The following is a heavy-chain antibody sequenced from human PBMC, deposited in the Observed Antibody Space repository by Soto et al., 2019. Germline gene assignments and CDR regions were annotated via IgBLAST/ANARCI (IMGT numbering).Heavy chain of an antibody. J-gene: IGHJ1*01. Sequence: PGGSLRLSCAASGFTFSSYAMSWVRQAPGKGLEWVSAISGSGGSTYYADSVKGRFTISRDNSKNTLYLQMNSLRAEDTAVYYCAKDDPDIVVVVAATPGYFQHWGQGTLVTVSS. CDR3: AKDDPDIVVVVAATPGYFQH. V-gene: IGHV3-23*01. CDR2: ISGSGGST. D-gene: IGHD2-15*01. CDR1: GFTFSSYA.